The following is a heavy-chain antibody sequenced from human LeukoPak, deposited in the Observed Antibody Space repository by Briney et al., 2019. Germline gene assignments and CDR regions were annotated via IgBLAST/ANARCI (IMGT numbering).Heavy chain of an antibody. Sequence: PSETLSLTCTVSGGSISSSSYYWGWIRQPPGKGLEWIGSIYYSGSTYYNPSLKSRVTISVDTSKNQFSLKLSSVTAADTAVYYCARARTRDGYNYWGQGTLVTVSS. CDR3: ARARTRDGYNY. J-gene: IGHJ4*02. CDR2: IYYSGST. CDR1: GGSISSSSYY. D-gene: IGHD5-24*01. V-gene: IGHV4-39*07.